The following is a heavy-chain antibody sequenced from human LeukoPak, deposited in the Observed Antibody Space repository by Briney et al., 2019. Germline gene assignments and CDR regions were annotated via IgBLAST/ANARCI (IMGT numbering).Heavy chain of an antibody. J-gene: IGHJ4*02. CDR2: IKSETDGGIT. CDR1: GFTFSNAW. CDR3: TTGRQD. V-gene: IGHV3-15*01. Sequence: GGSLRLSCAASGFTFSNAWMNWVRQAPGKRLEWVGRIKSETDGGITDYAVPVKGRFTISRDDSKNTLYLQMNSLKTEDTGVYYCTTGRQDWGQGTLVTVSS.